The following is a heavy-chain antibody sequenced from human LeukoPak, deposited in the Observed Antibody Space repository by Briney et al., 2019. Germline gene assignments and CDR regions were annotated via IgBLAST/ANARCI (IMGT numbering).Heavy chain of an antibody. D-gene: IGHD1-26*01. CDR1: GGSFSGYY. CDR3: ASPPIGRWELPYFDY. V-gene: IGHV4-34*01. CDR2: IYHSGST. J-gene: IGHJ4*02. Sequence: SETPSLTCAVYGGSFSGYYWSWIRQPPGKGLEWIGSIYHSGSTYYNPSLKSRVTISVDTSKNQFSLKLSSVTAADTAVYYCASPPIGRWELPYFDYWGQGTLVTVSS.